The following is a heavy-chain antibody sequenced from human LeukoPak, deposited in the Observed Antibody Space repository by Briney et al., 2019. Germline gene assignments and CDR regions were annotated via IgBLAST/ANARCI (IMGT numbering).Heavy chain of an antibody. V-gene: IGHV4-39*01. D-gene: IGHD3-22*01. CDR3: ARAGLGNWFDP. CDR2: TYYSGST. Sequence: SETLSLTCTVSGGSISSSSYYWGWIRQPPGKGLEWIGSTYYSGSTYYNPSLKSRVTISVDTSKNQFSLKLSSVTAADTAVYYCARAGLGNWFDPWGQGTLVTVSS. CDR1: GGSISSSSYY. J-gene: IGHJ5*02.